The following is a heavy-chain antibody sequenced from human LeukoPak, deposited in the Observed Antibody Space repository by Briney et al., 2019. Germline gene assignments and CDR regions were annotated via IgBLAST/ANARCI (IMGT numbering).Heavy chain of an antibody. Sequence: GGSLRLSCAASGFSFSGYAMTWVRQAPGKGLEWVSVIGGSGSSPFYADSVKGRITISRDNSKNTLYLQMNSLRAEDTAVYYCAKARRGYTSSWIDYWGQGTLVTVSS. J-gene: IGHJ4*02. D-gene: IGHD6-13*01. CDR3: AKARRGYTSSWIDY. CDR2: IGGSGSSP. CDR1: GFSFSGYA. V-gene: IGHV3-23*01.